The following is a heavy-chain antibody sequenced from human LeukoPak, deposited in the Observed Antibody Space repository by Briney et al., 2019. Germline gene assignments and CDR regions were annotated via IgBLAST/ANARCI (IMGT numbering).Heavy chain of an antibody. Sequence: SETLSLTCAVYGGSFSGYYWSWIRQPPGKGLEWIGEINHSGSTNYNPSLKSRVTISVDTSKNQFSLKLSSVTAADTAVYYCARHPEPRLWFGEAGWFDPWGQGTLVTVSS. CDR2: INHSGST. V-gene: IGHV4-34*01. CDR3: ARHPEPRLWFGEAGWFDP. D-gene: IGHD3-10*01. J-gene: IGHJ5*02. CDR1: GGSFSGYY.